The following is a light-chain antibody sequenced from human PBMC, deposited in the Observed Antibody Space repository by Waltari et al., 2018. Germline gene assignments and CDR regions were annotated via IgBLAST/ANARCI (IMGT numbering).Light chain of an antibody. Sequence: DIQMTQSPSSLSASVGDRVTITCQASQDIKKYLNWYQQKPGKAPKLLIYDASSLETWVPSRFRGSGSGTDFTFTISSLQPEDVATYYCQQYENLPITFGQGTRLDFK. V-gene: IGKV1-33*01. CDR3: QQYENLPIT. J-gene: IGKJ5*01. CDR1: QDIKKY. CDR2: DAS.